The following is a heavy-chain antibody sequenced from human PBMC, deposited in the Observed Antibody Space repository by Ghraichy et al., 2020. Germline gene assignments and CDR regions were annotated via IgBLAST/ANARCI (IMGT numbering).Heavy chain of an antibody. V-gene: IGHV4-59*01. Sequence: SETLSLTCTVSGDSIDGFYWSWIRHPPGKRLEWIGYIFYSGSTTYNPSFESRATLSVDTSKNQFSLRLTSVTAADTAIYYCARVGAGILFHWGQGTLVTVSS. CDR2: IFYSGST. CDR3: ARVGAGILFH. J-gene: IGHJ4*02. D-gene: IGHD2/OR15-2a*01. CDR1: GDSIDGFY.